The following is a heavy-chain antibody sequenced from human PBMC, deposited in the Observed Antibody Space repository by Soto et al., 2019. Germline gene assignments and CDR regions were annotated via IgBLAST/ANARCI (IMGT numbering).Heavy chain of an antibody. Sequence: SETLSLTCAVSGYSISSGYYWGWIRQPPGKGLEWIGSIYHSGSTYYNPSLKSRVTISVDTSKNQFSLKLSSVTAADTAVYYCARVYEQQLVPYYFDYWGQGTLVTVSS. CDR3: ARVYEQQLVPYYFDY. CDR2: IYHSGST. CDR1: GYSISSGYY. J-gene: IGHJ4*02. V-gene: IGHV4-38-2*01. D-gene: IGHD6-13*01.